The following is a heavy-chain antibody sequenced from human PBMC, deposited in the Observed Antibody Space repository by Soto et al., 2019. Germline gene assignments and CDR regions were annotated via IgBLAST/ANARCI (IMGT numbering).Heavy chain of an antibody. Sequence: GGSLRLSCAASGFTFSSYGMHWVRQAPGKGLEWVAVISYDGSNKYYADSVKGRFTISRDNSKNTLYLQMNSLRAEDTAVYYCAKDPYFMDVIPKHSNYYYYGMDVWGQGTTVTVSS. D-gene: IGHD3-9*01. CDR1: GFTFSSYG. J-gene: IGHJ6*02. V-gene: IGHV3-30*18. CDR3: AKDPYFMDVIPKHSNYYYYGMDV. CDR2: ISYDGSNK.